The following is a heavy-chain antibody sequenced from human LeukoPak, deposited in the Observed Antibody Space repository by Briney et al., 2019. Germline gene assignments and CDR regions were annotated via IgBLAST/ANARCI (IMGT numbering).Heavy chain of an antibody. J-gene: IGHJ5*02. CDR2: INPNSGGT. CDR3: ARADRLHGGPYLIGP. Sequence: GASVKVSCKTSGYSFTDYYMHWVRQAPGQGLEWMGWINPNSGGTSSAQKFQGRVTMTRDTSITTVYMEVSWLTSDDTAIYYCARADRLHGGPYLIGPWGQGTQVTVSP. D-gene: IGHD2-21*01. CDR1: GYSFTDYY. V-gene: IGHV1-2*02.